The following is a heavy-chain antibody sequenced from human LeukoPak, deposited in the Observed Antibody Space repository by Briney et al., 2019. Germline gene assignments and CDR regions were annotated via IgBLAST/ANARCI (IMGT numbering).Heavy chain of an antibody. V-gene: IGHV1-69*06. CDR2: IIPIFGTA. Sequence: AASVKVSCKASGGTFSSYAISWVRQAPGQGLEWMGGIIPIFGTANYAQKFQGRVTITADKSTSTAYMELSSLRSDDTAVYYCARLYSGSYKHADYWGQGTLVTVSS. D-gene: IGHD1-26*01. CDR1: GGTFSSYA. J-gene: IGHJ4*02. CDR3: ARLYSGSYKHADY.